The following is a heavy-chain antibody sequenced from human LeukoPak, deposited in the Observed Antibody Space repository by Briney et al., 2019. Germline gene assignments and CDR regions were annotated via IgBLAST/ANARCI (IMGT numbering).Heavy chain of an antibody. CDR3: ARVYYYGSGTNFDS. D-gene: IGHD3-10*01. CDR1: GYTFTTYY. J-gene: IGHJ4*02. V-gene: IGHV1-2*02. Sequence: ASVKVSCKASGYTFTTYYVHWVRQAPGQGLEWMGWINPNSGGTNYAQKFQGRVTMTRDTSISTAYMELSRLRSDDTAVYYCARVYYYGSGTNFDSWGQGTLVTVSS. CDR2: INPNSGGT.